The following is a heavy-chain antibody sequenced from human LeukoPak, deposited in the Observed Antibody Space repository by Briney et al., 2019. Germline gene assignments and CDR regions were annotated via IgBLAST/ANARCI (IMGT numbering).Heavy chain of an antibody. CDR2: ISWNSGSI. CDR1: GCTFDDYA. D-gene: IGHD3-22*01. CDR3: AKGGGFYFADWFDP. Sequence: GGSLRLSCAASGCTFDDYAMHWVRQAPGKGLEWVSGISWNSGSIGYADSVKGRFTISRDNAKNSLYLQMNSLRAEDTALYYCAKGGGFYFADWFDPWGQGTLVTVSS. V-gene: IGHV3-9*01. J-gene: IGHJ5*02.